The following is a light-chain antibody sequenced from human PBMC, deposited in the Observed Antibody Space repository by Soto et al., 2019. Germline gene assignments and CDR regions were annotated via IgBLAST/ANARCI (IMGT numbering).Light chain of an antibody. Sequence: QSALTLPASVSASPGQSITISCTGTSSDVGGYNHVSWYQQHPGKVPKVMIFDVSNRPSGVSNRFSGSKSGNTASLTISGLQAEDEADYYCGSYTSSNTVVFGGGTKLTVL. J-gene: IGLJ2*01. CDR1: SSDVGGYNH. CDR2: DVS. CDR3: GSYTSSNTVV. V-gene: IGLV2-14*01.